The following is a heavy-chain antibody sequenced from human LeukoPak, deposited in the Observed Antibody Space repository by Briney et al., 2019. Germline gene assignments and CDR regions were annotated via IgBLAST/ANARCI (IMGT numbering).Heavy chain of an antibody. Sequence: SETLSLTCTVSGGSIYSTSDFWAWIRQPPGKGLEWIGSVFYSGSTFYNPSLESRVTISVDTSKNHFSLDLTSATAADTAVYYCARDSLGYSYDLVWGQGTLVTVSS. D-gene: IGHD5-18*01. V-gene: IGHV4-39*02. CDR3: ARDSLGYSYDLV. CDR2: VFYSGST. J-gene: IGHJ4*02. CDR1: GGSIYSTSDF.